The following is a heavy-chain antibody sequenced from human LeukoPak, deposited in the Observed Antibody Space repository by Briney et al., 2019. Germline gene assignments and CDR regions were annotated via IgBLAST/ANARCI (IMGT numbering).Heavy chain of an antibody. CDR2: IYPGDSDT. V-gene: IGHV5-51*01. D-gene: IGHD6-13*01. CDR3: VRFGLTSSLDY. J-gene: IGHJ4*02. CDR1: GYRLTNNW. Sequence: GESLKISCKISGYRLTNNWIGWVRQVPGKGLEWMGLIYPGDSDTRYSPSFQGQVTFSVDASISTAYLQLSGLRASDTAIYYCVRFGLTSSLDYWGQGTLVMVSS.